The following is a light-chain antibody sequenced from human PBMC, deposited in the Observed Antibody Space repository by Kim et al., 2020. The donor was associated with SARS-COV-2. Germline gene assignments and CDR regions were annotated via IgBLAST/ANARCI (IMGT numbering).Light chain of an antibody. CDR1: QSVSSSY. CDR2: GAS. V-gene: IGKV3-20*01. CDR3: QQYGYSLS. Sequence: EIVLTQSPGTLSLSPGERATLSCRASQSVSSSYLAWYQLKPGQAPRLLIYGASSRATGIPDRFSGSGSGTYFTLTISRLEPEDFAVYYCQQYGYSLSFGGRTKVDIK. J-gene: IGKJ4*01.